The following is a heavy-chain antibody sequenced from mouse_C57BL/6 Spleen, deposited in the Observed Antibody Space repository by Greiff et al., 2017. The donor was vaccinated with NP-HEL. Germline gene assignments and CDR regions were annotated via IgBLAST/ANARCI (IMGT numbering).Heavy chain of an antibody. CDR2: INPSNGGT. V-gene: IGHV1-53*01. Sequence: VQLQQPGTELVKPGASVKLSCKASGYTFTSYWMHWVKQRPGQGLEWIGNINPSNGGTNYNEKFKSKATLPVDKSSSPAYMQLSSLTSEHSAVYYCGRGHYFYAMDYWGQGTSVTVTS. CDR3: GRGHYFYAMDY. D-gene: IGHD1-2*01. J-gene: IGHJ4*01. CDR1: GYTFTSYW.